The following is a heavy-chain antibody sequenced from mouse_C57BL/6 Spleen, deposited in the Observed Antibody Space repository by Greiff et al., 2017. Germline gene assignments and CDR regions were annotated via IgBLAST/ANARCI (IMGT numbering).Heavy chain of an antibody. J-gene: IGHJ1*03. D-gene: IGHD2-3*01. Sequence: QVQLQQPGAELVRPGSSVKLSCKASGYTFTSYWMHWVKQRPIQGLEWIGNIDPSDSETHYNQKFKDKATLTVDKSSSTAYMQLSSLTSEDSAVYYWARYDGYQGYFDVWGTGTTVTVAS. CDR1: GYTFTSYW. CDR2: IDPSDSET. V-gene: IGHV1-52*01. CDR3: ARYDGYQGYFDV.